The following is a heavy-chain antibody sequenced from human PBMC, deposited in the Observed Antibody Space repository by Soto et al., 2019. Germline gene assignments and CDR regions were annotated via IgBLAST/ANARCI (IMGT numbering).Heavy chain of an antibody. V-gene: IGHV2-5*01. D-gene: IGHD6-25*01. J-gene: IGHJ4*02. CDR2: IYWNDDK. Sequence: SGPTLVNPTQTLTLTCTFSGFSLTTSGVGVGWIRQPPGKAPEWLALIYWNDDKRYSPSLQSRLTITKDTSKNQVVLTLTNMDPVDTAKYYCAHRLGSRGSFDYWGQGSLVTVSS. CDR3: AHRLGSRGSFDY. CDR1: GFSLTTSGVG.